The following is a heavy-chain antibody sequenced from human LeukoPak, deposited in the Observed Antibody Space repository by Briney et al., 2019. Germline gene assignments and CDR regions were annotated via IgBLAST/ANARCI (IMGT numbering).Heavy chain of an antibody. CDR1: GFTFHNAW. J-gene: IGHJ4*02. CDR3: TTDQLVQDY. V-gene: IGHV3-15*01. D-gene: IGHD6-13*01. Sequence: AGSLRLSCAASGFTFHNAWMSWGRQGPGQGLEWVGLIKIKTDGGTPDYAAPVKGRVTISRDDSKKTLYLQMSSLKTENKAVYYCTTDQLVQDYWGQGTLVTVSS. CDR2: IKIKTDGGTP.